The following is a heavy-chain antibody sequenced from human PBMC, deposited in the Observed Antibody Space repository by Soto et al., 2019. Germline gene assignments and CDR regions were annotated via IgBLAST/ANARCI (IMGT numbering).Heavy chain of an antibody. V-gene: IGHV3-21*01. J-gene: IGHJ3*02. Sequence: PGGSLRLSCAASGFTFSSYSMSWVRQAPGKGLEWVSSTSSSSSYIYYADSVKGRFTISRDNAKNSLYLQMNSLRAEDTAVYYCARDPGDDAFDIWGQGTMVTVSS. CDR1: GFTFSSYS. CDR2: TSSSSSYI. CDR3: ARDPGDDAFDI.